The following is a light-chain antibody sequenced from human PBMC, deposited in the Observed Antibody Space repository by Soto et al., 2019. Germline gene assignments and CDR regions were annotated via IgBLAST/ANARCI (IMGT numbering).Light chain of an antibody. CDR2: GAS. V-gene: IGKV3-20*01. Sequence: EIVLTQSPGTLSLSPGGRATLSCRASQSVRSSYLACYQQRPGQAPRLLIFGASFRATGIPERFSGSGSGTDFNLTISTLEPEDVAVYYCQHYGSQLTFGGGTKVEIK. CDR3: QHYGSQLT. J-gene: IGKJ4*01. CDR1: QSVRSSY.